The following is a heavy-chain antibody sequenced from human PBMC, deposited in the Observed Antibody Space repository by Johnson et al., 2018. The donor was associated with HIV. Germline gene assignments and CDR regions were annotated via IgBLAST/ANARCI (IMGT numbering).Heavy chain of an antibody. CDR1: GFTFSSYG. Sequence: VQLVESVGGLVQPGGSLRLTRAASGFTFSSYGIHWVRQAPGKGLEWVANIKQDGSEKYYVDSVKGRFTISRDNAKNSLYLQMNSLRAEDTAVYYCARARAYSGYDDAFDIWGQGTMVTVSS. V-gene: IGHV3-7*05. D-gene: IGHD5-12*01. J-gene: IGHJ3*02. CDR2: IKQDGSEK. CDR3: ARARAYSGYDDAFDI.